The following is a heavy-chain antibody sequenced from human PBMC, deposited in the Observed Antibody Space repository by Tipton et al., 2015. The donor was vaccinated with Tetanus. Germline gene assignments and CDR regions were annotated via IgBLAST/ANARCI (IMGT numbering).Heavy chain of an antibody. CDR2: ISSTSRYI. Sequence: SLRLSCGVSGFTFSTTKMNWVRQAPGRGLEWVSSISSTSRYINYAASLEGRFTISRDNAKNSLSLQMNSLRTDDTAVYYCVGGSALGNWGQGTLVTVSS. CDR1: GFTFSTTK. V-gene: IGHV3-21*01. CDR3: VGGSALGN. J-gene: IGHJ4*02. D-gene: IGHD6-25*01.